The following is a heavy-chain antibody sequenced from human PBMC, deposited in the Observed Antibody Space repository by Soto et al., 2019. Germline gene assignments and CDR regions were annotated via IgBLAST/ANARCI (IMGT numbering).Heavy chain of an antibody. D-gene: IGHD4-17*01. CDR3: ARGPTTVTDDYYYGMDV. J-gene: IGHJ6*01. Sequence: SETLSLTCAVSGYSISSGYYWGWIRQPPGKGLEWIGSIYHSGSTYYNPSLKSRVTISVDTSKNQFSLKLSSVTAADTAVYYCARGPTTVTDDYYYGMDVWGQGTTVTVSS. CDR1: GYSISSGYY. CDR2: IYHSGST. V-gene: IGHV4-38-2*01.